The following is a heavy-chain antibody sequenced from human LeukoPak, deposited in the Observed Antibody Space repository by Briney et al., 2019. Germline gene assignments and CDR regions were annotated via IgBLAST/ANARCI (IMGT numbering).Heavy chain of an antibody. Sequence: GRSLRLSCAASGFTFRRHGMHWVRQAPGKGLEWVAVISYDGSNKNYADSVKGRFTISRDNSKNTLYLQMNSLRAEDTAVYYCAKDRSSSWSFDYWDQGTLVTVSS. D-gene: IGHD6-13*01. CDR1: GFTFRRHG. V-gene: IGHV3-30*18. J-gene: IGHJ4*02. CDR3: AKDRSSSWSFDY. CDR2: ISYDGSNK.